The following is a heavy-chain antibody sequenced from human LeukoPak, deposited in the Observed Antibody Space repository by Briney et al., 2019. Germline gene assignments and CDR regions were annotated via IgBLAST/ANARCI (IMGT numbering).Heavy chain of an antibody. J-gene: IGHJ4*02. V-gene: IGHV3-23*01. D-gene: IGHD2/OR15-2a*01. CDR2: ISGSGDST. CDR1: GFTFSSYA. CDR3: AKDFCSTISCRFDF. Sequence: GGSLRLSCAASGFTFSSYAMNWVRHAPGKGLEWVSIISGSGDSTYYADSVKGRFTISRDKSKNTLYLQMNSLRAEDTAVYYCAKDFCSTISCRFDFWGQGTLVTVSS.